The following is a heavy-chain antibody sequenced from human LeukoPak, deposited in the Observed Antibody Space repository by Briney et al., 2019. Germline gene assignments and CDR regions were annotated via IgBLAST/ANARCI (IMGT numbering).Heavy chain of an antibody. J-gene: IGHJ4*02. CDR1: GGSFSGYY. Sequence: SETLSLTCAVYGGSFSGYYWSWIRQPPGKGLEWIGEINHSGSTNYNPSLKSRVTISVDTSKNQFSLKLSSVTAADTAVYYCARAGPVGSYPFDYWGQGTLVTVSS. D-gene: IGHD1-26*01. CDR2: INHSGST. CDR3: ARAGPVGSYPFDY. V-gene: IGHV4-34*01.